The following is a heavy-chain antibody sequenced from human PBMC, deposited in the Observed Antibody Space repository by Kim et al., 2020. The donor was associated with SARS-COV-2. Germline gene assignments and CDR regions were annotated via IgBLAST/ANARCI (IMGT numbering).Heavy chain of an antibody. CDR2: IYRDGTT. V-gene: IGHV4-4*02. CDR1: GDSITSNYW. Sequence: SETLSLTCVLSGDSITSNYWWSWVRHPPGKGLEWTGEIYRDGTTNYNPSLRGRVTISLDKSKNQVSLTLTTVTAVDTAIYYCARHKMSTNAFDIWGQGT. CDR3: ARHKMSTNAFDI. D-gene: IGHD1-1*01. J-gene: IGHJ3*02.